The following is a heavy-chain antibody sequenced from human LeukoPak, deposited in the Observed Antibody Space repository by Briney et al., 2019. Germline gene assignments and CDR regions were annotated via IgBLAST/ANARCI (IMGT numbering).Heavy chain of an antibody. V-gene: IGHV3-20*04. CDR3: ARTDAFDI. CDR1: GFTFDVYG. J-gene: IGHJ3*02. Sequence: GGSLRLSCAASGFTFDVYGMSWVRQAPGKGLEWATGIKWNGGSTGYADSVKRRFTISRDNAKNSLYLQMNSLRAEDTALYYCARTDAFDIWGQGTMVTVSS. CDR2: IKWNGGST.